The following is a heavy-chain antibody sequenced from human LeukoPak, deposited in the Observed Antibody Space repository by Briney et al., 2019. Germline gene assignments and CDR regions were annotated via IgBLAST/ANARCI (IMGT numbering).Heavy chain of an antibody. J-gene: IGHJ3*02. D-gene: IGHD3-22*01. CDR2: INTNTGNP. CDR3: ARDPYYDSSGYYEVLWEGAFDI. Sequence: ASVKVSCKASGYTFTSYAMNWVRQAPGQGLEWMGWINTNTGNPTYAQGFTGRFVFSLDTSVSTAYLQISSLKAEDTAVYYCARDPYYDSSGYYEVLWEGAFDIWGQGTMVTVSS. V-gene: IGHV7-4-1*02. CDR1: GYTFTSYA.